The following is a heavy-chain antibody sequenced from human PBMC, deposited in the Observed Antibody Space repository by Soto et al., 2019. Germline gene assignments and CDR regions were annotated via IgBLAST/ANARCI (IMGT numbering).Heavy chain of an antibody. CDR1: GFTFTRYS. D-gene: IGHD2-2*01. CDR3: VRDSARIVVVPRVDGDNWLDP. Sequence: GGSLRLSCAASGFTFTRYSMNWVRQAPGKGLEWVSFISGSSDNIKYADSVKGRFTISRDNAKNSLYLQMNSLRAEDTAVYYCVRDSARIVVVPRVDGDNWLDPWGQGTLVTVSS. CDR2: ISGSSDNI. J-gene: IGHJ5*02. V-gene: IGHV3-48*01.